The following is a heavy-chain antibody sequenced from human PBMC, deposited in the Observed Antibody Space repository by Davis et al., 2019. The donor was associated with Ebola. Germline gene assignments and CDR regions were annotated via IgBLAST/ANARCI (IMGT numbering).Heavy chain of an antibody. Sequence: SVKVSCKASGYTFTSYGINWVRQAPGQGLEWMGGIIPIFGTANYAQKFQGRVTITADESTSTAYMELSSLRSEDTAVYYCARERKDIVVVVAANPYYYGMDVWGQGTTVTVSS. J-gene: IGHJ6*02. D-gene: IGHD2-15*01. CDR3: ARERKDIVVVVAANPYYYGMDV. CDR2: IIPIFGTA. CDR1: GYTFTSYG. V-gene: IGHV1-69*13.